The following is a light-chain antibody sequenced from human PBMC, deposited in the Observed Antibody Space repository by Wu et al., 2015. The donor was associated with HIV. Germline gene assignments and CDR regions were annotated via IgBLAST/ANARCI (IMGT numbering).Light chain of an antibody. Sequence: VWYQQKPGHGSHGSSSLMHPKGPLGVPARFSGSGSGTDFTLTISSLEPEDFAIYYCQQRYNWPPITFGQGTRLEIK. CDR2: MHP. J-gene: IGKJ5*01. V-gene: IGKV3-11*01. CDR3: QQRYNWPPIT.